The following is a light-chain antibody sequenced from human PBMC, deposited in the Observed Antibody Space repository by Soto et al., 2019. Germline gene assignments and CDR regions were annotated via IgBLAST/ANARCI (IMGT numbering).Light chain of an antibody. CDR3: QQADSLPLVT. CDR1: QDISTW. V-gene: IGKV1-12*01. CDR2: AAS. J-gene: IGKJ5*01. Sequence: IQMTQSPSTLSASAADRVTITCRASQDISTWLAWYQQKPGKAPKLLIYAASSLFSGVPSRFSGSGSGTDFTLTISSLQPEDFATYYCQQADSLPLVTFGQGTRLEI.